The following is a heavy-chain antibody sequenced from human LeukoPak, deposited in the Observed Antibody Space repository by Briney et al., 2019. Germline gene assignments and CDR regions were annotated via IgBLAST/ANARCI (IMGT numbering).Heavy chain of an antibody. CDR2: MNPNSGNT. CDR1: GYTFTSYD. J-gene: IGHJ4*02. V-gene: IGHV1-8*01. CDR3: ARGLAVYCGCDCYFFDY. D-gene: IGHD2-21*02. Sequence: ASVKVSCKASGYTFTSYDINWVGQASGQGREWMGWMNPNSGNTGYAQKCQGRITITRNTSRRTAYMDLSLLRSEDTAVYYCARGLAVYCGCDCYFFDYWGQGTLVTVSS.